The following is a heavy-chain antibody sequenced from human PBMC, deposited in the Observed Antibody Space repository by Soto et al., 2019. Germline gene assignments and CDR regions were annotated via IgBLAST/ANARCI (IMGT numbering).Heavy chain of an antibody. J-gene: IGHJ5*02. CDR1: GDSIGSGDYY. V-gene: IGHV4-30-4*01. CDR3: ARGSTYYGFVT. D-gene: IGHD3-10*01. CDR2: IYYIGTT. Sequence: QVQLQESGPRLVKPSQTLSLTCTVSGDSIGSGDYYWTWIRQPPGKGLEWIGYIYYIGTTFYIPSLESRVKISVDTSKNQFSLRVTSVTAADTAVYYCARGSTYYGFVTWGQGTLITVSA.